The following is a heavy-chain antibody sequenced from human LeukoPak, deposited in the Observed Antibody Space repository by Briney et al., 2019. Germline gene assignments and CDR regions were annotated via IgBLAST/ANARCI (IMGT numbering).Heavy chain of an antibody. V-gene: IGHV3-48*01. J-gene: IGHJ4*02. Sequence: GGSLRLSCAASGFTFSSYSMNWVRQAPGKGLEWVSYISSSSSTIYYADSVKGRFTISRDNARNSLYLQMNSLRAEDTAVYYCTSWNAGSGSYSVDYWGQGTLVTVSS. D-gene: IGHD3-10*01. CDR3: TSWNAGSGSYSVDY. CDR2: ISSSSSTI. CDR1: GFTFSSYS.